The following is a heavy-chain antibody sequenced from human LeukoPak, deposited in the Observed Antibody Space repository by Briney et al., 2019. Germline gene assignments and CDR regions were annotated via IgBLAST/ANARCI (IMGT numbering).Heavy chain of an antibody. V-gene: IGHV4-59*01. CDR3: ARYGRGSCFWDY. D-gene: IGHD3-3*01. CDR1: GGSISGYY. Sequence: SETLSLTCTVSGGSISGYYWSWIRQPPGKGLEYIGFIYYSGNINYNPSFKSRLTISVDTSKNQFSLKLSSLTAADTAVYYCARYGRGSCFWDYWGQGALVTVSS. J-gene: IGHJ4*02. CDR2: IYYSGNI.